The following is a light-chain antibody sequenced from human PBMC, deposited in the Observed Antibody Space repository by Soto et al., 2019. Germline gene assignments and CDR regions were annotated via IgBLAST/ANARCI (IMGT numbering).Light chain of an antibody. J-gene: IGKJ5*01. CDR3: QQRSTWPPGT. Sequence: EIVLTQSPAPLSLSPGERATLSCRASQSISSFLAWYQHKPGQPPRLLICDASNRATGIPARFSGSGSGTDFTLTISSVEPEDFAVLYCQQRSTWPPGTLGHGTRLEIK. V-gene: IGKV3-11*01. CDR2: DAS. CDR1: QSISSF.